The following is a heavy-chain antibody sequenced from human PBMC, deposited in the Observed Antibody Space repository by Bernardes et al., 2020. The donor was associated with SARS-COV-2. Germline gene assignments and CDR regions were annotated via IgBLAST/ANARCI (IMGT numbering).Heavy chain of an antibody. CDR3: ARTKVYYDSNGQPAYYFDY. D-gene: IGHD3-22*01. V-gene: IGHV4-61*02. CDR2: IYTSGST. J-gene: IGHJ4*02. CDR1: GGSVNIGSDY. Sequence: SETLSLTCSVSGGSVNIGSDYWNWVRQPAGKGLEWIGRIYTSGSTKYNPSLSSRVIISIDRSMNQFSLKLNSVTAADTAVYYCARTKVYYDSNGQPAYYFDYWGQGTLVTVSS.